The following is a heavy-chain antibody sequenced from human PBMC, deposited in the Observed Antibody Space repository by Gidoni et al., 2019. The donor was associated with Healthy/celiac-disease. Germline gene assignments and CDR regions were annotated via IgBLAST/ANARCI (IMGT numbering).Heavy chain of an antibody. V-gene: IGHV3-30*18. CDR1: GFTFSSSA. Sequence: QVQLVESGGGVVQPGRSLRFSCAASGFTFSSSAMHWVRQAPGKGREWVAVISYDGSNKYYADSVKGRFTISRDNSKNTLYLQMNSLRAEDTAVYYCAKEWALLWFGELLTYIDYWGQGTLVTVSS. CDR3: AKEWALLWFGELLTYIDY. CDR2: ISYDGSNK. D-gene: IGHD3-10*01. J-gene: IGHJ4*02.